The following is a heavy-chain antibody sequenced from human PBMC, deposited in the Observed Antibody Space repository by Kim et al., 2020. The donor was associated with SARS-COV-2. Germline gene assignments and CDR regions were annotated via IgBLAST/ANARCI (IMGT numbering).Heavy chain of an antibody. CDR3: ARGPAYYYDSSGYYAFDI. V-gene: IGHV3-11*06. D-gene: IGHD3-22*01. Sequence: KGRFTISRDNAKNSLYLQMNSLRAEDTAVYYCARGPAYYYDSSGYYAFDIWGQGTMVTVSS. J-gene: IGHJ3*02.